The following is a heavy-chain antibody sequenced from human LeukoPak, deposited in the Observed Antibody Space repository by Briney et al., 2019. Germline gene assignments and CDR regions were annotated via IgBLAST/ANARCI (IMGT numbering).Heavy chain of an antibody. J-gene: IGHJ4*02. D-gene: IGHD6-19*01. Sequence: PGGSLRLSCAASGFTFSSDAMIWVRQAPGKGLGWVSAISGSGDNTFYADSVKGRFTISRDNSKNTLYLQMHTLRAEDTAVYYCARSKSYSSGWTDFDCWGQGTLVTVSS. CDR3: ARSKSYSSGWTDFDC. V-gene: IGHV3-23*01. CDR2: ISGSGDNT. CDR1: GFTFSSDA.